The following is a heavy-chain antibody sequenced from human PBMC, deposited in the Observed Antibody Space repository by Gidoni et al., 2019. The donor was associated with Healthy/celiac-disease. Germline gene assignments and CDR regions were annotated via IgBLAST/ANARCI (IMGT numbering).Heavy chain of an antibody. CDR3: TTVTAVAGRTREIDY. J-gene: IGHJ4*02. CDR1: GFTFSNAW. D-gene: IGHD6-19*01. CDR2: IKSKTDGGTT. Sequence: EVQLVESGGGLVKPGGSLRLSCVASGFTFSNAWMNWVRQAPGKGREWVGRIKSKTDGGTTDYAAPVKGRFTISRDDSKNTLYLQMNSLKTEDTAVYYCTTVTAVAGRTREIDYWGQGTLVTVSS. V-gene: IGHV3-15*07.